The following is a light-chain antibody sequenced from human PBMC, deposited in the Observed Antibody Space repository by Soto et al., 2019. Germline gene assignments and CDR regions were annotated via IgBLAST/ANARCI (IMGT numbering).Light chain of an antibody. CDR3: QQRYNWPRT. V-gene: IGKV3-11*01. CDR1: QSVGSY. Sequence: DIFLTQSPATLSLSPGERATLSCRASQSVGSYLAWYQQKAGQAPSLLIYDASNRAAGIPARFSGSGSETDLTLTISSLEPEDFAVYYCQQRYNWPRTFGQGPKVEIK. CDR2: DAS. J-gene: IGKJ1*01.